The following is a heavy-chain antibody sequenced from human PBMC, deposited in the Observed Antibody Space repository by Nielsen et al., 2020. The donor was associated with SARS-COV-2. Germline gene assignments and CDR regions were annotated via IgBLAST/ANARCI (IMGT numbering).Heavy chain of an antibody. CDR1: GGTFSSCG. V-gene: IGHV1-69*04. Sequence: SVKVSCKASGGTFSSCGISWVRQAPGQGLEWMGRIIPILGIANYAQKFQGRVTITADKSTSTAYMELSSLRSEDTAVYYCARDPPICSGGTCYNWYFDLWGRGTLVTVSS. CDR3: ARDPPICSGGTCYNWYFDL. J-gene: IGHJ2*01. CDR2: IIPILGIA. D-gene: IGHD2-15*01.